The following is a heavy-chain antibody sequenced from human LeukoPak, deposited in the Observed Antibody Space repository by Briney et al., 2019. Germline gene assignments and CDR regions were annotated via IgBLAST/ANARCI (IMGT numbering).Heavy chain of an antibody. CDR3: ARDFVYGGNSDEDYYYGMDV. CDR2: IYSGGST. V-gene: IGHV3-53*01. CDR1: GFTVSSNY. Sequence: PGGSLRLSCAASGFTVSSNYMSWVRQAPGKGLEWVSVIYSGGSTYYADSVKGRFTISRDNSKNTLYLQMNSLRAEDTAVYYCARDFVYGGNSDEDYYYGMDVWAKGPRSPSP. J-gene: IGHJ6*02. D-gene: IGHD4-23*01.